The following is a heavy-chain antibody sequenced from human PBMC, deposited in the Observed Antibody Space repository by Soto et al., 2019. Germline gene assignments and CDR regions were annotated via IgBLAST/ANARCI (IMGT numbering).Heavy chain of an antibody. CDR3: AKDYTYGSGSYVSY. Sequence: SLRLSCAASGFTFSSYAMSWVRQAPGKGLEWVSAISGSGGSTYYADSVKGRFTISRDNSKNTLYLQMNSLRAEDTAVYYCAKDYTYGSGSYVSYWGQGTLVTVSS. J-gene: IGHJ4*02. D-gene: IGHD3-10*01. CDR1: GFTFSSYA. V-gene: IGHV3-23*01. CDR2: ISGSGGST.